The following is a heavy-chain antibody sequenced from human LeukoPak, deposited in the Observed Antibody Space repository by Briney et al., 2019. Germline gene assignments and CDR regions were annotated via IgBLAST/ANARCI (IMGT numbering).Heavy chain of an antibody. CDR2: IIPIFGTA. D-gene: IGHD4-17*01. J-gene: IGHJ4*02. CDR3: ARWRDYGDPRPPDY. V-gene: IGHV1-69*13. CDR1: GGTFSSYA. Sequence: GASVKVSCKASGGTFSSYAISWVRQAPGQGLEWMGGIIPIFGTANYAQKFQGRVTITADESTSTAYMELRSLRSDDTAVYYCARWRDYGDPRPPDYWGQGTLVTVSS.